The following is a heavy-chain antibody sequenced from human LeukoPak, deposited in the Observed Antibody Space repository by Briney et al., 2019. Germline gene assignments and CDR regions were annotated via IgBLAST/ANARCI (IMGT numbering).Heavy chain of an antibody. D-gene: IGHD5-24*01. V-gene: IGHV1-69*05. CDR2: IIPIFGTA. Sequence: SVKVSCKASGGTFSSYAISWVRQAPGQGLEWMGGIIPIFGTANYAQKFQGRVTVTTDVSTSTAYMELSCLRSEDTAVYYCARGERDGYNTFDYWGQGTLVTVSS. J-gene: IGHJ4*02. CDR1: GGTFSSYA. CDR3: ARGERDGYNTFDY.